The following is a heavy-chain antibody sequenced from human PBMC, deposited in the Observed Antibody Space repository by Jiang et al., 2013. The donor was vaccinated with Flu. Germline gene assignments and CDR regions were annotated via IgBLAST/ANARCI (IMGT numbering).Heavy chain of an antibody. Sequence: LTCAVYGGSFSGYYWSWIRQPPGKGLEWVGEINHSGSTNYNPSLKSRVTISVDTSKNQFSLKLSSVTAADTAVYYCARGLMGYYFDYWGQGTLVTVSS. CDR2: INHSGST. J-gene: IGHJ4*02. CDR3: ARGLMGYYFDY. V-gene: IGHV4-34*01. CDR1: GGSFSGYY. D-gene: IGHD3-16*01.